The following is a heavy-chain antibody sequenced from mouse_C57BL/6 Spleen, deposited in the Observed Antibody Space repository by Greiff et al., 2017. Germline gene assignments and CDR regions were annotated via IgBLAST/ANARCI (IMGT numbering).Heavy chain of an antibody. D-gene: IGHD1-1*01. J-gene: IGHJ2*01. CDR1: GFTFSDYY. CDR2: INYDGSST. Sequence: EVKLMESEGGLVQPGSSMKLSCTASGFTFSDYYMAWVRQVPEKGLEWVANINYDGSSTCYMDSLKGRFTISRDNAKNILYLQMSSLKSEDTATYYCARAIITAVVADYFDYWGQGTTLTVSS. CDR3: ARAIITAVVADYFDY. V-gene: IGHV5-16*01.